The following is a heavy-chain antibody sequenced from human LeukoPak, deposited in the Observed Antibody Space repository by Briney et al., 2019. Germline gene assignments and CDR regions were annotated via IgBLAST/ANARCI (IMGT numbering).Heavy chain of an antibody. D-gene: IGHD6-13*01. CDR1: GGSFSGYY. Sequence: PSETLSLTCAVYGGSFSGYYWSWIRQPPGKGLEWMGEINHSGSTNYNPSLKSRVTISVDTSKNQFSLKLSSVTAADTAVYYCARGRRWAAAAILYWGQGTLVTVSS. CDR3: ARGRRWAAAAILY. J-gene: IGHJ4*02. V-gene: IGHV4-34*01. CDR2: INHSGST.